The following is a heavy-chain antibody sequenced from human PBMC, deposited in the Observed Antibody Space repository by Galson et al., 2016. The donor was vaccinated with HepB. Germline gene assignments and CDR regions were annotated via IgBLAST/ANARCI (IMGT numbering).Heavy chain of an antibody. CDR1: GGSISNYY. CDR2: IFSSGTT. D-gene: IGHD6-13*01. V-gene: IGHV4-59*01. Sequence: SETLSLTCTVSGGSISNYYWSWIRQPPGKGLEWIGFIFSSGTTNYNPSLKSRVTISVDTSKNQFSLKLNSVTAADTAVYYCASSWYDQVRLGYWGQGTLVTVSS. CDR3: ASSWYDQVRLGY. J-gene: IGHJ4*02.